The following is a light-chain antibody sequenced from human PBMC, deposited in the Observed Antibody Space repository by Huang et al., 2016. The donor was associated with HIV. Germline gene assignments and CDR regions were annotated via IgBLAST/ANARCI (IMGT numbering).Light chain of an antibody. CDR3: QQSYTTPRT. Sequence: DIQMTQSPSSLSASVGDSVAVTCRASHNINTYLNWYQQKPGKAPKLLIYAASTIQSGISSRFRGSGSETHFTLTISGLQPEDSANYFCQQSYTTPRTFGQGTKVEI. CDR1: HNINTY. V-gene: IGKV1-39*01. CDR2: AAS. J-gene: IGKJ1*01.